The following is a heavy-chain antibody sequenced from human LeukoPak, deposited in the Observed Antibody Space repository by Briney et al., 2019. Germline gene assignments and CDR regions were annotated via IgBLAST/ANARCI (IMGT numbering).Heavy chain of an antibody. CDR1: GGSISSGDYY. D-gene: IGHD6-19*01. CDR2: IYYSGST. CDR3: ARETNESGSGWSLDY. J-gene: IGHJ4*02. V-gene: IGHV4-30-4*08. Sequence: PSQXXSLTCTVSGGSISSGDYYWSWIRQPPGKGLEWVGYIYYSGSTYYNPSLKSRVTISVDTSKNQFSLKLSSVTAADTAVYYCARETNESGSGWSLDYWGQGTLVTVSS.